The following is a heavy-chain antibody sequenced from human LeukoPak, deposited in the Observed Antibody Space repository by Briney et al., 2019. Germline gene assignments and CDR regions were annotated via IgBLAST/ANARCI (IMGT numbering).Heavy chain of an antibody. CDR1: GYTFTGYY. Sequence: ASVKVSCKASGYTFTGYYMHWVRQAPGQGLEWMGWINPNSGGTSYAQKFQGRVTMTRDMSTSTVYMELSSLRSEDTAVYYCARGVGYCSSTSCHRPYFDYWGQGTLVTVSS. J-gene: IGHJ4*02. CDR2: INPNSGGT. CDR3: ARGVGYCSSTSCHRPYFDY. D-gene: IGHD2-2*01. V-gene: IGHV1-2*02.